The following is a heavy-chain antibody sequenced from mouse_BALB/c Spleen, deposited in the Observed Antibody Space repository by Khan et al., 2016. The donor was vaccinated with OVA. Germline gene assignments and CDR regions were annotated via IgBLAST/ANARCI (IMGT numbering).Heavy chain of an antibody. CDR2: IYPGNVNT. Sequence: VQLQESGPELVKPGASVRISCKASGYTFTSFYIHWVKQRPGQGLEWIGWIYPGNVNTKYNEKFKDKATLTADKSSSTAYMQLSSLTSEDSAVYFCATHLYYAMDYWGQGTSVTVSS. V-gene: IGHV1S56*01. CDR1: GYTFTSFY. CDR3: ATHLYYAMDY. J-gene: IGHJ4*01.